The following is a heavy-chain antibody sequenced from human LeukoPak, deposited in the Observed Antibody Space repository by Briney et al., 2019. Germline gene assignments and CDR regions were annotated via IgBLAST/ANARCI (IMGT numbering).Heavy chain of an antibody. D-gene: IGHD3-10*01. V-gene: IGHV3-48*04. CDR3: ARYHLGSYFRDPFDH. CDR1: GFYFGGHA. CDR2: ITYGSDTI. Sequence: GGSLRLSCVASGFYFGGHAMHWLRQAPGKGLEWVAYITYGSDTIFYADSVKGRFTVSRDNAKNSLYLQMDSLRAEDTAVYYCARYHLGSYFRDPFDHWGQGTQVTVSS. J-gene: IGHJ4*02.